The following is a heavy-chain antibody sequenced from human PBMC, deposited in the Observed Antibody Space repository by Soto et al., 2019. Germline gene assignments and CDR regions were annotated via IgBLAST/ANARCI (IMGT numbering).Heavy chain of an antibody. CDR3: ARGRRYSSSWLDYYYYYGMDV. CDR1: GGSFSGYY. V-gene: IGHV4-34*01. J-gene: IGHJ6*02. D-gene: IGHD6-13*01. Sequence: PSETLSLTCAVYGGSFSGYYWSWIRQPPGKGLEWIGEINHSGRTNYNPSLKSRVTISVDTSKNQFSLKLSSVTAADTAVYYCARGRRYSSSWLDYYYYYGMDVWGQGTTVTVSS. CDR2: INHSGRT.